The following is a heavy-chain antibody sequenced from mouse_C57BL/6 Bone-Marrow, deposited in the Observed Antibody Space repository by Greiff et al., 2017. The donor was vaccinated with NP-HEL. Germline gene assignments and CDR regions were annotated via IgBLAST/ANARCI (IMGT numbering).Heavy chain of an antibody. D-gene: IGHD2-4*01. Sequence: VKLQESGAELARPGASVKLSCKASGYTFTSYGISWVKQRTGQGLEWIGEIYPRSGNTYYNEKFKGKATLTADKSSSPAYMELRSLTSEDSAVDFCARSRLRRDYYAMDYWGQGTSVTVSS. V-gene: IGHV1-81*01. J-gene: IGHJ4*01. CDR1: GYTFTSYG. CDR3: ARSRLRRDYYAMDY. CDR2: IYPRSGNT.